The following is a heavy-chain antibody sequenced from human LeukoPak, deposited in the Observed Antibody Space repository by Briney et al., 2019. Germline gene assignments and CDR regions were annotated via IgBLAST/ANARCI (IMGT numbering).Heavy chain of an antibody. Sequence: SETLSLTCTVSGGSISSYYWSWIRQPAGKGLEWIARIYTSGSTNYNPSLKTRVTIPVDTSKNQFSLKLSSVTAADTAVYSCARDGWFGELYWFDPWGQGNLVSVSS. CDR3: ARDGWFGELYWFDP. J-gene: IGHJ5*02. CDR2: IYTSGST. V-gene: IGHV4-4*07. D-gene: IGHD3-10*01. CDR1: GGSISSYY.